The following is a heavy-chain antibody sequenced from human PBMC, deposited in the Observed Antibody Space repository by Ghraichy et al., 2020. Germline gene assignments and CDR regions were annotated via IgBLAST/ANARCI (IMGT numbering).Heavy chain of an antibody. CDR3: ARHGIITIFGVVTGLGYFDY. D-gene: IGHD3-3*01. CDR1: GGSISSSNYY. Sequence: SETLSLTCTVSGGSISSSNYYWGWIRQPPGKGLEWIGSIYYSGSTYYNPSLKSRVTMSVDTSKNQFSLKLSSVTAADTAVYYCARHGIITIFGVVTGLGYFDYWGQGTLVTVSS. CDR2: IYYSGST. V-gene: IGHV4-39*01. J-gene: IGHJ4*02.